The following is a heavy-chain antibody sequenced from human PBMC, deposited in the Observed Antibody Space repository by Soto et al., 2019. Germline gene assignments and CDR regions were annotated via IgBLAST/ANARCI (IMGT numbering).Heavy chain of an antibody. D-gene: IGHD2-2*01. J-gene: IGHJ5*02. Sequence: PSQTPSLTCTLSARPITGDYSGWIRPPPGKALEYIGHTYYTGSTRYNPSLTSRVTISLDTSREQFSLKLTSVTAAETAVYSCASGRHCSSTSCFGSPSIWFDPWGQGTLVTVSS. CDR3: ASGRHCSSTSCFGSPSIWFDP. CDR1: ARPITGDY. CDR2: TYYTGST. V-gene: IGHV4-59*01.